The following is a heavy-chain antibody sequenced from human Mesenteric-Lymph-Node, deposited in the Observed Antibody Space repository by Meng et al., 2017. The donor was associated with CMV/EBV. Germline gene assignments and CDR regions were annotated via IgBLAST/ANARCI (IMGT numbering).Heavy chain of an antibody. D-gene: IGHD2-2*01. CDR3: AKDADCSSTTCYLIAFDI. V-gene: IGHV3-23*01. J-gene: IGHJ3*02. CDR1: GLTFSTYA. CDR2: ISGSGGST. Sequence: RVSLRLSCVSPGLTFSTYAMSWVRQAPGKGLEWVSTISGSGGSTYYADSVKGRFTITRDNSKNTLFLQMNSLRAEDTAVYHCAKDADCSSTTCYLIAFDIWGQGTMVTVSS.